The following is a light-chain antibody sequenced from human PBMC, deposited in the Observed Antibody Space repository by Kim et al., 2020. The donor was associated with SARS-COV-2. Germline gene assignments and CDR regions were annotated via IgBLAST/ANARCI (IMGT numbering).Light chain of an antibody. Sequence: PEQTASITCSGDKLGDKYACWYQQRPGQSPVLVIYQDRKRPSGIPERFSGSNSGNTATLTISGTQAMDEADYYCQVWDSSTALYVFGTGTKVTVL. V-gene: IGLV3-1*01. CDR2: QDR. CDR3: QVWDSSTALYV. CDR1: KLGDKY. J-gene: IGLJ1*01.